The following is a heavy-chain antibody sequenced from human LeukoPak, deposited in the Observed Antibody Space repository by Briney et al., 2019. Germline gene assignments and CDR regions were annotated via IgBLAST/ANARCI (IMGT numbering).Heavy chain of an antibody. CDR3: AKDDGGSLPTAFAI. J-gene: IGHJ3*02. Sequence: PGGSLRLSCAASGYTFSSYVMSWVRQAPGKGLEWVSYISSCGGSTYYAHSVKCRYTISRDNSKNTLCLQMNSLRAEDTALYYCAKDDGGSLPTAFAIWGQGTMVTVS. CDR1: GYTFSSYV. CDR2: ISSCGGST. V-gene: IGHV3-23*01. D-gene: IGHD2-15*01.